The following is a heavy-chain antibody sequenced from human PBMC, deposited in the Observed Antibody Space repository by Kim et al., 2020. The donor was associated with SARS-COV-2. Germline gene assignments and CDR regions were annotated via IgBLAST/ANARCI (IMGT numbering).Heavy chain of an antibody. CDR2: IIPIFGIA. V-gene: IGHV1-69*04. CDR3: ARDGLAGAQRVYYYYYYMDV. CDR1: GGTFSSYA. D-gene: IGHD1-26*01. J-gene: IGHJ6*03. Sequence: SVKVSCKASGGTFSSYAISWVRQAPGQGLEWMGRIIPIFGIANYAQKFQGRVTITADKSTSTAYMELSSLRSEDTAVYYCARDGLAGAQRVYYYYYYMDVWGKGTTVTVSS.